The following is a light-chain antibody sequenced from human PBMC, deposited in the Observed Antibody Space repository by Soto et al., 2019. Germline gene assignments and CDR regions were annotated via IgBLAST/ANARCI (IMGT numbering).Light chain of an antibody. Sequence: QSALTQPASVSGSPGQSITISCTGTSSDVGGYDYVSWYQQHPGKVPKLMIYEVFRRPSGISDRFSSSKSGNTASLTISGLQAEDEADYYCCSYTTTSTFVFGGGTKLTVL. CDR1: SSDVGGYDY. V-gene: IGLV2-14*03. J-gene: IGLJ2*01. CDR3: CSYTTTSTFV. CDR2: EVF.